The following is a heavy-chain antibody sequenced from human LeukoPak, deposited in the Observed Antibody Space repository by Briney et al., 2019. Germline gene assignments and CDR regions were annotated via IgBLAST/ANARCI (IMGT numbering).Heavy chain of an antibody. D-gene: IGHD6-13*01. CDR1: GGSISSYY. CDR2: IYYSGST. Sequence: PSETLSLTCTVSGGSISSYYWSWVRQPPGKGLEWIGYIYYSGSTNYNPSLKSRVTISVDTSKNQFSLKLSSVTAADTAVYYCARVDSSNWYEYRGYFDYWGQGTLVTVSS. J-gene: IGHJ4*02. CDR3: ARVDSSNWYEYRGYFDY. V-gene: IGHV4-59*01.